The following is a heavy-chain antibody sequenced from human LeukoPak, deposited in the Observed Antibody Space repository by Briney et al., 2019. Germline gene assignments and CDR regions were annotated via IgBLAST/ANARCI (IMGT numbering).Heavy chain of an antibody. CDR1: GGSISSYY. Sequence: SETLSLTCTVSGGSISSYYWTWIRQPPGKGLEWIGYIYYSGSTNYNPSLKSRVTMSVDTSKNQFSLKLSSVTAADTAVYSCARGADGVSSNSRGWFDPWGQGTLVTVSS. V-gene: IGHV4-59*01. J-gene: IGHJ5*02. CDR2: IYYSGST. CDR3: ARGADGVSSNSRGWFDP. D-gene: IGHD2-15*01.